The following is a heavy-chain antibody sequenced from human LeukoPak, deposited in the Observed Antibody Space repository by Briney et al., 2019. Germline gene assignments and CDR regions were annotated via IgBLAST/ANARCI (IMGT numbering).Heavy chain of an antibody. D-gene: IGHD1-26*01. CDR1: VFTFSGSA. Sequence: GGSLRLSCASSVFTFSGSAMHWVRQASGKGLEWVGRIRSKANSYATAYAASVKGRFTISRDDSKNTAYLQMNSLKTEDTAVYYCTRLNGANAFDIWGQGTMVTVSS. V-gene: IGHV3-73*01. CDR2: IRSKANSYAT. CDR3: TRLNGANAFDI. J-gene: IGHJ3*02.